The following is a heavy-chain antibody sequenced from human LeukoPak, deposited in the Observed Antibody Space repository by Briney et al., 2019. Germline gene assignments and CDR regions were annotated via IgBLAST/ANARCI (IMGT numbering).Heavy chain of an antibody. CDR3: ARDNSVRDEAWWFNP. V-gene: IGHV3-7*01. CDR1: GVTFTTYA. Sequence: QPGGSLRLSCTASGVTFTTYAIHWVRQAPGKGLEWVANIKQDGSEKYYVDSVKGRFTISRDNAKNSLYLQMNSLRAEDTAVYYCARDNSVRDEAWWFNPWGQGTLVTVSS. CDR2: IKQDGSEK. D-gene: IGHD5-24*01. J-gene: IGHJ5*02.